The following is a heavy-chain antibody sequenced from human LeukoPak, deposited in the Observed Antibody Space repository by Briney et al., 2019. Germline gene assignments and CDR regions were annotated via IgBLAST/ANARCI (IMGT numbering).Heavy chain of an antibody. Sequence: SETLSLTCTVSGGSISSSSYYWGWIRQPPGKGLEWIGSIYYSGSTYYNPSLKSRVTISVDTSKNQFSLKLSSVTAADTAVYYCARHRLYSSPLDYWGQGTLVTVSS. CDR3: ARHRLYSSPLDY. D-gene: IGHD6-13*01. J-gene: IGHJ4*02. CDR2: IYYSGST. CDR1: GGSISSSSYY. V-gene: IGHV4-39*01.